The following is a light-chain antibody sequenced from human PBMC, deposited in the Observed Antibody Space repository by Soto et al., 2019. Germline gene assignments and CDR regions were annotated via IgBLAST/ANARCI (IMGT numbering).Light chain of an antibody. Sequence: AIQMTQSPSSLSASVGDRVTITCRASQGIRNNLGWYQQKPANAPKLLLYAAATLQSAVPPRFSGSGSGTAFTLTISSLQPADFATYYCLQDYNYPPTFGQGTKVDIK. CDR1: QGIRNN. J-gene: IGKJ1*01. CDR3: LQDYNYPPT. V-gene: IGKV1-6*01. CDR2: AAA.